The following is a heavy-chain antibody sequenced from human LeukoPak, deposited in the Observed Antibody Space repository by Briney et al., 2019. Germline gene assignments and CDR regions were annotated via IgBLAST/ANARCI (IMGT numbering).Heavy chain of an antibody. CDR1: GYTFTSYY. V-gene: IGHV1-46*01. CDR3: ARVYTVVTPAFGY. D-gene: IGHD4-23*01. CDR2: INPSGGST. Sequence: ASVKVSCKASGYTFTSYYMHWVRQAPGQGLEWMGIINPSGGSTSYAQKFQGRATMTRDMSTSTVYMELSSLRSEDTAVYYCARVYTVVTPAFGYWGQGTLVTVSS. J-gene: IGHJ4*02.